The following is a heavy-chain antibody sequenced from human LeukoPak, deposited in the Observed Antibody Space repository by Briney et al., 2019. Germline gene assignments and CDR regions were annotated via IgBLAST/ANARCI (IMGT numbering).Heavy chain of an antibody. D-gene: IGHD6-19*01. CDR3: ARAGLAVAGLADY. J-gene: IGHJ4*02. CDR1: GGSFSGYY. CDR2: IDHSGRT. Sequence: PSETLSLTCAVYGGSFSGYYRSWIRQPPGKGLEWIAEIDHSGRTNFNRSLKSRVTISVDTSKNQFSLKLSSVTAADTAVYYCARAGLAVAGLADYWGQGTLVTVSS. V-gene: IGHV4-34*01.